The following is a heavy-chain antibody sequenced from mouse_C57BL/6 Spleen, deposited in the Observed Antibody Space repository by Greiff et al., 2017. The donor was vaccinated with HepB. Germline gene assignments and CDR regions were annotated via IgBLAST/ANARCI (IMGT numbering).Heavy chain of an antibody. CDR2: ISSGSSTI. CDR1: GFTFSDYG. Sequence: EVQVVESGGGLVKPGGSLKLSCAASGFTFSDYGMHWVRQAPEKGLEWVAYISSGSSTIYYADTVKGRFTISRDNAKNTLVLQMTSLRSEDTAMYYCAREGGYGDWYFDVWGTGTTVTVAS. J-gene: IGHJ1*03. V-gene: IGHV5-17*01. D-gene: IGHD2-2*01. CDR3: AREGGYGDWYFDV.